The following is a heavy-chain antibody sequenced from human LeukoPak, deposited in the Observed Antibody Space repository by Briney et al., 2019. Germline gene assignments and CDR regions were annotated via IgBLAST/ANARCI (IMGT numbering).Heavy chain of an antibody. CDR3: AKAPVTSCRGAYCYPFDS. Sequence: GGSLRLSCAASGFSISSNYMNWVRQAPGKGLAWVSVIYSGGSTYYADSVKGRFTISRDNSKNTLYLQMNSLRAEDAAVYFCAKAPVTSCRGAYCYPFDSWGQGTLVTVSS. CDR2: IYSGGST. D-gene: IGHD2-21*01. CDR1: GFSISSNY. J-gene: IGHJ4*02. V-gene: IGHV3-53*01.